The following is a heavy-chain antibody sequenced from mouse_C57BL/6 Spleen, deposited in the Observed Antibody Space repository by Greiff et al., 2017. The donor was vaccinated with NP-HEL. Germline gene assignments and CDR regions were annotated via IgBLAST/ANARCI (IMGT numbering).Heavy chain of an antibody. CDR2: ILPGSGST. J-gene: IGHJ4*01. Sequence: QVQLQQSGAELMKPGASVKLSCKATGYTFTGYWLEWVKQRPGHGLEWIGEILPGSGSTNYNEKFKGKATFTSDTSSNTAYLQLSSLTTEDSAIYYCARGERREGYAMDYWGQGTSVTVSS. CDR1: GYTFTGYW. CDR3: ARGERREGYAMDY. D-gene: IGHD2-12*01. V-gene: IGHV1-9*01.